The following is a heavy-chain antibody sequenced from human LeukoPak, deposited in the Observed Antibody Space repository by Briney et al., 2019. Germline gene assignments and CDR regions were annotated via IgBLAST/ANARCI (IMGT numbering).Heavy chain of an antibody. J-gene: IGHJ6*03. CDR2: INPNSGGT. V-gene: IGHV1-2*02. Sequence: ASVKVSCKASGYTFTGYYMHWVRQAPGQGPEWMGWINPNSGGTNYAQKFQGRVTMTRDTSISTAYMELSRLRSDDTAVYYCSIARYCSSTSCYFPHYYYYMDVWGKGTTVTVSS. CDR1: GYTFTGYY. D-gene: IGHD2-2*01. CDR3: SIARYCSSTSCYFPHYYYYMDV.